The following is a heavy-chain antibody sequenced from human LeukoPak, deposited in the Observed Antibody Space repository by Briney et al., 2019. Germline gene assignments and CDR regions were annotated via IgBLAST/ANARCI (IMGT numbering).Heavy chain of an antibody. Sequence: GGSLRLSCTASGFTFGDYAMSCVRQAPGKGVEWVGFIRSKAYGGTTEYAASVKGRFSISRDDSKSIAYLQMNSLKTEDTAVYYCTSQNYDILTGQDDWGQGTLVTVSS. CDR2: IRSKAYGGTT. CDR1: GFTFGDYA. D-gene: IGHD3-9*01. J-gene: IGHJ4*02. V-gene: IGHV3-49*04. CDR3: TSQNYDILTGQDD.